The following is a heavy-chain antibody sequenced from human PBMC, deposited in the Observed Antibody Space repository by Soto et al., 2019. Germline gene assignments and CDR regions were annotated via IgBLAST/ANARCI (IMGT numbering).Heavy chain of an antibody. CDR2: ISTRSSSI. CDR1: GFTFSGYS. J-gene: IGHJ3*02. Sequence: GGSLRLSCAASGFTFSGYSMNWVRQAPGKGLEWVSFISTRSSSIYYADSVKGRFTISRDNAKNTLYLQMNSLRAEDTAVYYCARVRGIAAAGTGAFDIWGQGTMVTV. V-gene: IGHV3-48*04. CDR3: ARVRGIAAAGTGAFDI. D-gene: IGHD6-13*01.